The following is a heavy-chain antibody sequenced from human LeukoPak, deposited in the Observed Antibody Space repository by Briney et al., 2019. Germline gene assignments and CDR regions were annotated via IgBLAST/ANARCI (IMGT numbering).Heavy chain of an antibody. J-gene: IGHJ4*02. V-gene: IGHV4-39*01. CDR3: AKSGGYGLIDY. Sequence: SETLSLTCTVSDASISGSGYYWGWIRQPPGKGLEWIGNIYDSGSTYYNASLQSRVTISIDTSKNQFSLRLSSVTAADTAMYYCAKSGGYGLIDYWGQGTLVTVSS. CDR1: DASISGSGYY. D-gene: IGHD1-26*01. CDR2: IYDSGST.